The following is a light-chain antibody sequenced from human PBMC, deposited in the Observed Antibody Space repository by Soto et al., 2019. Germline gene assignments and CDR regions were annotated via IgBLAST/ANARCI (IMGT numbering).Light chain of an antibody. V-gene: IGLV2-14*01. CDR2: EVS. CDR3: SSYTTTTRL. J-gene: IGLJ3*02. CDR1: SSDIGSNNY. Sequence: QSALTQPASVSGSPGQSITISCTGTSSDIGSNNYVSWFQQRPGKAPTLIIYEVSNRPSGVSTHFSGPKSGNTASLTISGLLPEDEAEYSCSSYTTTTRLFGGGTKLTVL.